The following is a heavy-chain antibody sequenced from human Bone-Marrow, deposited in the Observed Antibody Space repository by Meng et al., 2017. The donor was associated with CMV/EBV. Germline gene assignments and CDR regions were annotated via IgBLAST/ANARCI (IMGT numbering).Heavy chain of an antibody. Sequence: ASVKVSCKASGYTFTGYYMNWVRQDPGQGLEWMGWINPNSGGTNYAQKFQGRVTMTRDTSISTAYMELSRLRSDDTAVYDCARVMVVPAANDAFDIWGQGTMVTFSS. V-gene: IGHV1-2*02. D-gene: IGHD2-2*01. CDR3: ARVMVVPAANDAFDI. CDR2: INPNSGGT. J-gene: IGHJ3*02. CDR1: GYTFTGYY.